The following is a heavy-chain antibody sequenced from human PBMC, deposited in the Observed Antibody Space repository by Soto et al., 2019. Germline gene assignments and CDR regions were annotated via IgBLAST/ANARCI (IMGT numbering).Heavy chain of an antibody. D-gene: IGHD2-15*01. V-gene: IGHV3-9*01. CDR1: GFTFADYA. CDR2: ISWNSGST. CDR3: AKGHMWGWDGSTYYFDD. Sequence: EVQLVESGGGLVQPGRSLRLSCAASGFTFADYALHWVRQAPGKGLEWVSGISWNSGSTGYADSVKGRFIVSRDNAKNALYVPMNSLRAEETAWYFSAKGHMWGWDGSTYYFDDWGQGTLVTVSS. J-gene: IGHJ4*02.